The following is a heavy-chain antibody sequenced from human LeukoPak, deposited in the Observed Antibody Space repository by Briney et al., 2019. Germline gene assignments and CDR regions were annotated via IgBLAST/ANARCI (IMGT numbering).Heavy chain of an antibody. D-gene: IGHD5-18*01. V-gene: IGHV1-8*03. CDR2: MNPNSGNT. J-gene: IGHJ4*02. Sequence: ASVKVSCKATGYTFTSYDINWVRQATGQGLEWMGWMNPNSGNTGYAQKFQGRVTITRNTSISTAYMELSSLRSEDTAVYYCARGHVHVGYSYGYYFDYWGQGTLVTVSS. CDR3: ARGHVHVGYSYGYYFDY. CDR1: GYTFTSYD.